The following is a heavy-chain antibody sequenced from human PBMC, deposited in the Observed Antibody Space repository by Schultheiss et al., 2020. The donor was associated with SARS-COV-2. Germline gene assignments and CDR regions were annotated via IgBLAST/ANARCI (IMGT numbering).Heavy chain of an antibody. Sequence: GGSLRLSCAASGFTVSSNYMSWVRQAPGKGLEWVSVIYSGGSTYYADSVKGRFTISRDNSKNTLYLQMNSLRAEDTAVYYCARGFATTVTTGFDYWGQGTLVTVSS. CDR2: IYSGGST. J-gene: IGHJ4*02. CDR3: ARGFATTVTTGFDY. V-gene: IGHV3-53*01. CDR1: GFTVSSNY. D-gene: IGHD4-17*01.